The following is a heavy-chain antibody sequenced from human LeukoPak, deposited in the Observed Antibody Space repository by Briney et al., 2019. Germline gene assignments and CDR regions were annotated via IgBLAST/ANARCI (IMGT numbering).Heavy chain of an antibody. CDR1: GFTFSSYA. J-gene: IGHJ4*02. CDR2: ISGSGGST. Sequence: GGSLRLSCAASGFTFSSYAMSWVRQAPGNGLEWVSAISGSGGSTYYADSVKGRFTISRDNSKNTLYVQMNSLGAEDTAVYYCAKGPFGVVIMGGGIFDYWGQGTLVTVSS. V-gene: IGHV3-23*01. CDR3: AKGPFGVVIMGGGIFDY. D-gene: IGHD3-3*01.